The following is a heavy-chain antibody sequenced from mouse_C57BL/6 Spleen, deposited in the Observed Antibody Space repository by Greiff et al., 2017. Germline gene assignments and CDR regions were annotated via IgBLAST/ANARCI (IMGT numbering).Heavy chain of an antibody. Sequence: VQLQQSGPELVKPGASVKISCKASGYAFSSSWMNWVKQRPGKGLEWIGRIYPGDGDTNYNGKFKGKATLTADKSSSTAYMQLSSLTSEDSAVYFCARRDYGSSVGYYAMDYWGQGTSVTVSS. J-gene: IGHJ4*01. V-gene: IGHV1-82*01. D-gene: IGHD1-1*01. CDR2: IYPGDGDT. CDR3: ARRDYGSSVGYYAMDY. CDR1: GYAFSSSW.